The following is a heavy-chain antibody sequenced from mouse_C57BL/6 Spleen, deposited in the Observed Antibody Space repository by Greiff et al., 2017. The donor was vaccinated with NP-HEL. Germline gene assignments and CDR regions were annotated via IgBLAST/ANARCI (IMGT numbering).Heavy chain of an antibody. CDR1: GYTFTDYN. D-gene: IGHD1-1*01. Sequence: VQLQQSGPELVKPGASVKIPCKASGYTFTDYNMDWVKQSHGKSLEWIGDINPNNGGTIYNQKFKGKATLTVDKSSSTAYMELRSLTSEDTAVYYCARGGYGSSYSYFDYWGQGTTLTVSS. CDR3: ARGGYGSSYSYFDY. CDR2: INPNNGGT. V-gene: IGHV1-18*01. J-gene: IGHJ2*01.